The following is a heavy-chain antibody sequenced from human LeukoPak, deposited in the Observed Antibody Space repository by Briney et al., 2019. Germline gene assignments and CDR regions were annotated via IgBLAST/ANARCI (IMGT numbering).Heavy chain of an antibody. CDR2: ININTVNP. D-gene: IGHD3-22*01. CDR1: GYTFTSYA. J-gene: IGHJ3*02. CDR3: AREHHSDSSGTIDTFNI. Sequence: ASVKVSCKASGYTFTSYAMNWVRQAPGQGLEWVGWININTVNPTYAQGFTGRFVFSLDTSVSTAYLQISSLKAEDTAVYYCAREHHSDSSGTIDTFNIWGQGTMVTVSS. V-gene: IGHV7-4-1*02.